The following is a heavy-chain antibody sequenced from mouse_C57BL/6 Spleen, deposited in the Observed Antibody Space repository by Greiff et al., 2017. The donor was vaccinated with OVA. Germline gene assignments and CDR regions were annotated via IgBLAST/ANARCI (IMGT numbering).Heavy chain of an antibody. CDR2: ILPGSGST. Sequence: VQLQQSGAELMKPGASVKLSCKATGYTFTGYWIEWVKQRPGHGLEWIGEILPGSGSTNYTEKFKGKATFTADTSSNTAYMQLSSLTTEDSAIYYCARVGYYGSSHYWYFDVWGTGTTVTVSS. D-gene: IGHD1-1*01. CDR3: ARVGYYGSSHYWYFDV. V-gene: IGHV1-9*01. CDR1: GYTFTGYW. J-gene: IGHJ1*03.